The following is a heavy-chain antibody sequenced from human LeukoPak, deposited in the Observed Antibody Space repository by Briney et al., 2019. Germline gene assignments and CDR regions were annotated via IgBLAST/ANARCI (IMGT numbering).Heavy chain of an antibody. V-gene: IGHV4-34*01. CDR2: INHSGST. CDR3: ARLFQDHYYYYYMDV. Sequence: TSETLSLTCAVYGGSFSGYYWSWIRQPPGKGLEWIGEINHSGSTNYNPSLKSRVTISVDTSKNQFSLKLSSMTAADTAVYYCARLFQDHYYYYYMDVWGKGTTVTVSS. J-gene: IGHJ6*03. D-gene: IGHD3-10*02. CDR1: GGSFSGYY.